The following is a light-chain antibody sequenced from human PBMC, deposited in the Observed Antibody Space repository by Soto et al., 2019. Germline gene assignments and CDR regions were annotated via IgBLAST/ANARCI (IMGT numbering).Light chain of an antibody. CDR2: EGS. CDR1: SNDVGSYNL. CDR3: CSYAGSSTFV. J-gene: IGLJ2*01. V-gene: IGLV2-23*03. Sequence: QSVRAQPASVSGSPGQSITMSCTGTSNDVGSYNLVSWYQQHPGKAPQLMIYEGSKRPSGVSNRFSGSKSDNTASLTISGLQAEDEADYYCCSYAGSSTFVFGGGTKLTVL.